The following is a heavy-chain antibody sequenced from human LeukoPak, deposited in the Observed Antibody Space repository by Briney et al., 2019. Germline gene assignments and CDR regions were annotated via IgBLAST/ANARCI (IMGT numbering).Heavy chain of an antibody. V-gene: IGHV3-7*01. J-gene: IGHJ4*02. CDR1: GFTFSNYW. D-gene: IGHD6-13*01. CDR3: ASIAAAGRSYDY. CDR2: INNDGSGK. Sequence: PGGSLRLSCAASGFTFSNYWMKWVRQAPGKGPEWVASINNDGSGKYFVDSVKDRFTISRDNAKNSLYLQINSLKVEDTAIYYCASIAAAGRSYDYWGQGTLVTVSS.